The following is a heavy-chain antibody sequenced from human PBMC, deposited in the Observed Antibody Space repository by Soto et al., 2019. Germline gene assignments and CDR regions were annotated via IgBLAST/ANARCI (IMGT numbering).Heavy chain of an antibody. CDR2: IKRKTDGETT. V-gene: IGHV3-15*01. CDR3: ATSEWNDAFDI. CDR1: GFTFSNVW. J-gene: IGHJ3*02. D-gene: IGHD3-3*01. Sequence: EVQLVESGGGLVKPGGSLRLSCAASGFTFSNVWMTWIRQAPGKGLEWVGRIKRKTDGETTDYGAPVKGRFTVSRDDSKNTLYLQMNSLKTEATGLYYCATSEWNDAFDIWGHGTMVTVSS.